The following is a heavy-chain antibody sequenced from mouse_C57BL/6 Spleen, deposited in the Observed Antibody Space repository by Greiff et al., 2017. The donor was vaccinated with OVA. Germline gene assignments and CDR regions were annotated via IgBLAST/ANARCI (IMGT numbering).Heavy chain of an antibody. Sequence: EVHLVESEGGLVQPGSSMKLSCTASGFTFSDYYMAWVRQVPEKGLEWVANINYDGSSTYYLDSLKSRFIISRDNAKNILYLRMSSLKSEDTATYYCAREDYGNYGYYAMDYWGQGTSITVSS. J-gene: IGHJ4*01. V-gene: IGHV5-16*01. D-gene: IGHD2-1*01. CDR1: GFTFSDYY. CDR2: INYDGSST. CDR3: AREDYGNYGYYAMDY.